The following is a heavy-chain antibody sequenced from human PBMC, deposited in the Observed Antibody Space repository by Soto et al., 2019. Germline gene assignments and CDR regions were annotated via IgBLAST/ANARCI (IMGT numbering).Heavy chain of an antibody. CDR3: ATVVPADRVLWFDP. V-gene: IGHV4-31*03. Sequence: QVQLQESGPGLVKPSQTLSLTCTVSGGSISSGGYYWSWIRQHPGKGPEWIGYIYYSGSTYYNPSLKSRVTISVDTSKNQFSLKLSSVTAADTAVYYCATVVPADRVLWFDPWGQGTLVTVSS. CDR2: IYYSGST. D-gene: IGHD2-2*01. J-gene: IGHJ5*02. CDR1: GGSISSGGYY.